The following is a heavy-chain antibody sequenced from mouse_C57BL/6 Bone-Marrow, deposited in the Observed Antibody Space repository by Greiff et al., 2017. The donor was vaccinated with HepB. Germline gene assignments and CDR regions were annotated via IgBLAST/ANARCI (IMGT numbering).Heavy chain of an antibody. CDR2: ISDGGSYT. Sequence: EVKLVESGGGLVKPGGSLKLSCAASGFTFSSYAMSWVRQTPEKRLEWVATISDGGSYTYYPENVKGRFTISRDNAKNNLYLQMSQLKSEDTAMYYCARGGPTIVTTWYFNVWGTGTTVTVSS. J-gene: IGHJ1*03. D-gene: IGHD2-5*01. CDR3: ARGGPTIVTTWYFNV. CDR1: GFTFSSYA. V-gene: IGHV5-4*03.